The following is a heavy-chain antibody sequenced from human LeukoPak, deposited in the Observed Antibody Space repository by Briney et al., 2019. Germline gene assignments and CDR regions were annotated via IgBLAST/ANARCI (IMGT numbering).Heavy chain of an antibody. CDR1: GYSISSGYY. CDR3: ARDWPRLRWSLDY. Sequence: QTSETLSLTCTVSGYSISSGYYWGWIRQPPGKGLEWIGSIYHSGGTYYNPSLKSRVTISVDTSKNQFSLKLSSVTAADTAVYYCARDWPRLRWSLDYWGQGTLVTVSS. D-gene: IGHD4-23*01. CDR2: IYHSGGT. J-gene: IGHJ4*02. V-gene: IGHV4-38-2*02.